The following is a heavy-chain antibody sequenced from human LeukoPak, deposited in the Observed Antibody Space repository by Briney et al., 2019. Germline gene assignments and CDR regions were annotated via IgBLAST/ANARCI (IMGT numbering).Heavy chain of an antibody. J-gene: IGHJ6*02. Sequence: APVKVSCKVSGYTLTELSMHWVRQAPGKGLEWMGGFDPEDGETIYAQKFQGRVTMTEDTSTDTAYMELSSLRSEDTAVYYCATEKVGRRGIQLWLYYGMDVWGQGTTVTVSS. V-gene: IGHV1-24*01. CDR2: FDPEDGET. CDR3: ATEKVGRRGIQLWLYYGMDV. D-gene: IGHD5-18*01. CDR1: GYTLTELS.